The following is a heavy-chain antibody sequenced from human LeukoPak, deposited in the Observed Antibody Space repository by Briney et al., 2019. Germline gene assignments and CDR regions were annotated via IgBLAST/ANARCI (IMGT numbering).Heavy chain of an antibody. CDR3: AKDPYYYGSGSYYNVMGYMDV. D-gene: IGHD3-10*01. CDR1: GFTFSSYA. CDR2: ISHSSSGT. J-gene: IGHJ6*03. Sequence: GGSLRLSCAASGFTFSSYAMHWVRQAPGKGLEWVSAISHSSSGTYYADSVKGRFTISRDNSKNTLYLQMNSLRAEDTAVYYCAKDPYYYGSGSYYNVMGYMDVWGKGTTVTVSS. V-gene: IGHV3-23*01.